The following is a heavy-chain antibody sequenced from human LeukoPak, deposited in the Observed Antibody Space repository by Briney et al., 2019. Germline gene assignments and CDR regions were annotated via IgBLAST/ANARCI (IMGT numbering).Heavy chain of an antibody. CDR2: ISAYNGKT. CDR1: GYTFTNYG. J-gene: IGHJ4*02. CDR3: ARGAPYLDFDY. Sequence: ASVKVSCKAFGYTFTNYGITWVRQAPGQGLEWMGWISAYNGKTNYAQKLQGRVTMTTDTSTSTAYMELRSLRSDDTAVYYCARGAPYLDFDYWGQGTLVTASS. V-gene: IGHV1-18*01.